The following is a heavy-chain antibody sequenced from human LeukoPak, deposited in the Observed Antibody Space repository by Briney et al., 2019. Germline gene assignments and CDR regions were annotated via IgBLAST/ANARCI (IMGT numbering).Heavy chain of an antibody. CDR3: AREGCSSTSGGKVCNWFDP. D-gene: IGHD2-2*01. J-gene: IGHJ5*02. Sequence: ASVKVSCKASGYTFTGYYMHWVRQAPGQGLEWMGWINPNSGGTNYAQKFQGRVTMTRDTSISTAYMELSRLRSDDTAVYYCAREGCSSTSGGKVCNWFDPWGQGTLVTVSS. V-gene: IGHV1-2*02. CDR1: GYTFTGYY. CDR2: INPNSGGT.